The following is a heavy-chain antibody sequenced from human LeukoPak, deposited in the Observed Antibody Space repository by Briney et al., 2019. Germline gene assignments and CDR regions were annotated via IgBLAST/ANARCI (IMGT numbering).Heavy chain of an antibody. J-gene: IGHJ4*01. CDR3: ARRYDTSGFYYFDY. V-gene: IGHV4-59*08. CDR1: GGSIKNYY. D-gene: IGHD3-22*01. Sequence: SSETLSLTCTVSGGSIKNYYWSWIRQPPGKGPEWIGYIYSSGSTNYSPSLKSRVTISVDTSKNQFSLRLSSVTAADTAVYFCARRYDTSGFYYFDYWGHGTLVTASS. CDR2: IYSSGST.